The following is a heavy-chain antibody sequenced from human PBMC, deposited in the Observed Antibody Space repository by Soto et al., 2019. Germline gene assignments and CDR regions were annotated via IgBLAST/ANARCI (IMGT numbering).Heavy chain of an antibody. J-gene: IGHJ6*02. V-gene: IGHV1-24*01. CDR2: FDPEDGET. Sequence: ASVKVSCKVSGYTLTELSMHWVRQAPGKGLEWMGGFDPEDGETIYAQKFQGRVTMTEDTSTDTAYMELSSLRSEDTAVYYCATDILGLAGQDDTTGTTFYPMGYYGMDVWGQGTTVTVSS. CDR3: ATDILGLAGQDDTTGTTFYPMGYYGMDV. CDR1: GYTLTELS. D-gene: IGHD1-1*01.